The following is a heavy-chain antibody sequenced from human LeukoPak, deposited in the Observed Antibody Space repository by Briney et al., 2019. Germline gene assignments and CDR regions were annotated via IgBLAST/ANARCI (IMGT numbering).Heavy chain of an antibody. D-gene: IGHD2-21*02. J-gene: IGHJ4*02. CDR1: GFTFTSYA. CDR2: ISGSDAST. Sequence: GGSLRLSCVASGFTFTSYAMNWVRQAPGKGLEWVSGISGSDASTHYADSVKGRFTISRDNAKNSLYLQMNSLRAEDTAVYYCAKDTVVVTYPHYWGQGTLVTVSS. V-gene: IGHV3-23*01. CDR3: AKDTVVVTYPHY.